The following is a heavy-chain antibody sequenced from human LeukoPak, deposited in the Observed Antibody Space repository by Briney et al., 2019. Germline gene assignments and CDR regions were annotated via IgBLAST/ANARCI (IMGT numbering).Heavy chain of an antibody. CDR1: GFTVSSNY. V-gene: IGHV3-53*01. D-gene: IGHD3-10*01. Sequence: GGSLRLSCAASGFTVSSNYMSWVRQAPGKGLEWVSVIYSGGSTYYADSVKGRFTISRDNSKNTLYLQLNSLRAEDTAVYYCAKDIGFGAPGYFDYWGQGTLVTVSS. CDR3: AKDIGFGAPGYFDY. CDR2: IYSGGST. J-gene: IGHJ4*02.